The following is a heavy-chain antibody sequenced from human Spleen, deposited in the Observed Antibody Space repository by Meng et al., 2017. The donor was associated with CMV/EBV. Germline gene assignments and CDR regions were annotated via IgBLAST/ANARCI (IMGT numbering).Heavy chain of an antibody. CDR3: ARGDRGFTYGYLDY. J-gene: IGHJ4*02. V-gene: IGHV3-30*04. CDR2: ISYDGSNK. Sequence: GSGFTFSSYAMDWVRQAPGKGLEWVAVISYDGSNKNYADSVKGRFTISRDNSKNTLYLQMNSLRTEDTAVYYCARGDRGFTYGYLDYWGRGTLVTVSS. D-gene: IGHD4-17*01. CDR1: GFTFSSYA.